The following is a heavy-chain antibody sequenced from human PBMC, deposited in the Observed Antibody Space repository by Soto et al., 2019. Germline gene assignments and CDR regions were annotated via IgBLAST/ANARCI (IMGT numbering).Heavy chain of an antibody. D-gene: IGHD2-2*01. J-gene: IGHJ2*01. V-gene: IGHV3-21*01. CDR3: ARSIKCSSTSCYATWYFDL. CDR1: GFTFSSYS. CDR2: ISSSSSYI. Sequence: EVQLVESGGGLVKPGGSLRLSCAASGFTFSSYSMNWVRQAPGKGLEWVSSISSSSSYIYYADSVKGRFTISRDNAKNSLYLQMNSLRAEDTAVYYCARSIKCSSTSCYATWYFDLWGRGTLVTVSS.